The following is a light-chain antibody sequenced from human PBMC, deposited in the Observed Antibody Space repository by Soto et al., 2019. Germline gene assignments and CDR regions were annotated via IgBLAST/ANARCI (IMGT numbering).Light chain of an antibody. J-gene: IGKJ5*01. V-gene: IGKV1-5*01. CDR1: QSISSW. Sequence: GDRVTITCRASQSISSWLAWYQQKPGKAPKLLIYDASILQRGVPSRFSGSGSGTHFILTISNLQPEDFATYYCQQFNSLFGQGTRLEIK. CDR2: DAS. CDR3: QQFNSL.